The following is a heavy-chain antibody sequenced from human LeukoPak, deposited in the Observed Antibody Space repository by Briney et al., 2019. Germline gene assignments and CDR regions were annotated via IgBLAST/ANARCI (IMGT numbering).Heavy chain of an antibody. Sequence: AGSLTLSCAASGFTFSHYSMNWVRQAPGKGLEWVSAINGGGDATEYADSVKGRFTISRDNSKNTLYLQMNSLRPEDTAVYYCARCTASCYANAFDVWGQGTLLTVSS. CDR3: ARCTASCYANAFDV. D-gene: IGHD2-2*01. J-gene: IGHJ3*01. V-gene: IGHV3-23*01. CDR2: INGGGDAT. CDR1: GFTFSHYS.